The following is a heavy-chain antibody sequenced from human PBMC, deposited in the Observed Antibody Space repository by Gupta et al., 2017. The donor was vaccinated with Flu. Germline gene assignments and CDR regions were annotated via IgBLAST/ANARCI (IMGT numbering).Heavy chain of an antibody. CDR3: AKGTTVTTRGAFDI. CDR2: ISGSGGST. CDR1: STYA. V-gene: IGHV3-23*01. J-gene: IGHJ3*02. Sequence: STYAMTWVRQAPGKGLEWVSGISGSGGSTYYADSVKGRFTISRDNSKNTLYLQMNSLRAEDTAVYYCAKGTTVTTRGAFDIWGQGTMVTVSS. D-gene: IGHD4-17*01.